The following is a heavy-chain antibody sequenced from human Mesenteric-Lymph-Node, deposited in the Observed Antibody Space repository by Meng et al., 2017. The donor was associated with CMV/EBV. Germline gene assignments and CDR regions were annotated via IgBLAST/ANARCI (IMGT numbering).Heavy chain of an antibody. CDR2: IYYTGST. J-gene: IGHJ6*02. V-gene: IGHV4-39*07. CDR3: ARAGNWYHHYHYYVMDV. D-gene: IGHD6-13*01. CDR1: GGSISSSTY. Sequence: SETLSLTCTVSGGSISSSTYWGWIRQPPGKGLEWIGSIYYTGSTYYNPSLKSRVTIPVDTSKNQFSLKLSSVTAADTAVYYCARAGNWYHHYHYYVMDVWGQGTTVTVSS.